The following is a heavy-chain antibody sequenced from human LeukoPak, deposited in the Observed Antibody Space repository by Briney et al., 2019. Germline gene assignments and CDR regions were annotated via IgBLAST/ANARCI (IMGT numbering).Heavy chain of an antibody. V-gene: IGHV4-61*02. D-gene: IGHD6-19*01. CDR1: GGSISSGSYY. CDR2: IYTSGST. J-gene: IGHJ4*02. CDR3: ARDPPSSGKTN. Sequence: TLSLTCTVSGGSISSGSYYWSWIRQPAGKGLEWIGRIYTSGSTNYNPSLKSRVTISVDTSKNQFSLKLSSVTAADTAVYYCARDPPSSGKTNWGQGTLVTVSS.